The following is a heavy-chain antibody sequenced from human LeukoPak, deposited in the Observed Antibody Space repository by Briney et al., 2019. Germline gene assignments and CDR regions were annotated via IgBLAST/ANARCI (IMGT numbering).Heavy chain of an antibody. V-gene: IGHV3-53*01. CDR1: GFTVSSNY. J-gene: IGHJ4*02. CDR2: IFSGGST. Sequence: PGGSLRLSCAASGFTVSSNYVSWVRQAPGKGLEWVSVIFSGGSTYYADSVKGRFTISRDNTKNTLYLQMNSLRAEDTAVYYWARALVGSGYYYSSDYWGQGTLVTVSS. CDR3: ARALVGSGYYYSSDY. D-gene: IGHD3-22*01.